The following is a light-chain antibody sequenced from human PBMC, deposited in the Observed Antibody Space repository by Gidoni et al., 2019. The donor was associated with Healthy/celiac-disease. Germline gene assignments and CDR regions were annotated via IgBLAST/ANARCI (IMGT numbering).Light chain of an antibody. V-gene: IGKV2-28*01. Sequence: DIALPPSSLSLPVTPGEPASISCRSSQTRLHSNGYNYFAWYLQKPRQSPQILIYLGANQASAVPARCSSSGAAADFTLKISRVEAEDVGVDYCMQALQTSGTFGPGTKVDIK. CDR3: MQALQTSGT. J-gene: IGKJ3*01. CDR2: LGA. CDR1: QTRLHSNGYNY.